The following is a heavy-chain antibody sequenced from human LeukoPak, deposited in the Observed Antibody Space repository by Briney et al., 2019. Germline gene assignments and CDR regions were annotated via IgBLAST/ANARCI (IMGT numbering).Heavy chain of an antibody. CDR1: GFTFSSYE. J-gene: IGHJ4*02. D-gene: IGHD4-17*01. V-gene: IGHV3-48*03. Sequence: GGSLRLSCAASGFTFSSYEMNWVRQAPGKGLEWVSYISSSSTIYYADSVKGRFTISRNNAKNSLYLQMNSLRAEDTGVYSCARDPPTVNGIDYWGQGTLVTVYS. CDR3: ARDPPTVNGIDY. CDR2: ISSSSTI.